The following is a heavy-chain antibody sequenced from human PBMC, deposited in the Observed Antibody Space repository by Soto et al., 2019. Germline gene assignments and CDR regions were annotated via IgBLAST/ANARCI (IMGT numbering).Heavy chain of an antibody. J-gene: IGHJ6*02. CDR3: ARKGYCSGGSCYPYYYYGMDV. Sequence: QVQLQESGPGLVKPSGTLSLTCAVSGGSISSSNWWSWVRQPPGKGLEWIGEIYHSGSTNYNPSLKSRVTISVDKSKNQFSLKLSSVTAADTAVYYCARKGYCSGGSCYPYYYYGMDVWGQGTTVTVSS. CDR2: IYHSGST. V-gene: IGHV4-4*02. CDR1: GGSISSSNW. D-gene: IGHD2-15*01.